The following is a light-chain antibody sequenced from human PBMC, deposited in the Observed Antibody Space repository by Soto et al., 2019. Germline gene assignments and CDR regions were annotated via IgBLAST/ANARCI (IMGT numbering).Light chain of an antibody. CDR3: AAWDDRLDVYV. CDR2: SIS. CDR1: SSNIGSNT. Sequence: QSVLTQPPSASGTPGQIVASLCFGSSSNIGSNTRTWYHQLPGTAPKLLIYSISQRSSGVPGRFSGSKSGASASLSISGLQSEDEADYYCAAWDDRLDVYVFGTGTKLTVL. V-gene: IGLV1-44*01. J-gene: IGLJ1*01.